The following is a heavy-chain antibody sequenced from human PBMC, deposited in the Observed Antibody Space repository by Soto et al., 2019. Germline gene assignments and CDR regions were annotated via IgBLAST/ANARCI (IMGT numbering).Heavy chain of an antibody. J-gene: IGHJ5*02. V-gene: IGHV4-34*01. Sequence: SETLSLTCAVYGGSFSGYYWSWIRQPPGKGLEWIGEINHSGSTNYNPSLKSRVTISVDTSKNQFSLKLSSVTAADTAVYYCASGRWNTYSGSYYVIGAWFDPWGQGTLVTVSS. CDR3: ASGRWNTYSGSYYVIGAWFDP. D-gene: IGHD1-26*01. CDR2: INHSGST. CDR1: GGSFSGYY.